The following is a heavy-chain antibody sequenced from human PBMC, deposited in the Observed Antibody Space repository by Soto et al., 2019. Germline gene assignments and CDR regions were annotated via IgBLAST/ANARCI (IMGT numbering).Heavy chain of an antibody. CDR1: GFTFSRYV. V-gene: IGHV3-23*01. CDR2: ISGSGGST. J-gene: IGHJ3*02. CDR3: AKDPRYTSSLNAFDI. Sequence: EVQLLESGGGLAQPGGSLRLSCTASGFTFSRYVISWVRQAPGKGLEWVSGISGSGGSTFYADSVKGRFTISRDNSKNKLYLQMNSLRAEHTAVYYCAKDPRYTSSLNAFDIWGQGTMVTVSS. D-gene: IGHD6-13*01.